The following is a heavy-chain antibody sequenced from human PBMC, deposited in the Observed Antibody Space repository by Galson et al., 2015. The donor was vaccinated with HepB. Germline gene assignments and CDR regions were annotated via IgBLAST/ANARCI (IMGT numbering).Heavy chain of an antibody. CDR1: GYTFTSYY. CDR3: AAGGYTSGWYEGPDYYYGMDV. CDR2: INPNNGST. D-gene: IGHD6-19*01. Sequence: SVKVSCKASGYTFTSYYMHWVRQAPGQGLEWMGIINPNNGSTNYAQKFQGRVTMTRDTSTSTVYMELSSLRPEDTAVYYCAAGGYTSGWYEGPDYYYGMDVWGQGTTVTVSS. J-gene: IGHJ6*02. V-gene: IGHV1-46*01.